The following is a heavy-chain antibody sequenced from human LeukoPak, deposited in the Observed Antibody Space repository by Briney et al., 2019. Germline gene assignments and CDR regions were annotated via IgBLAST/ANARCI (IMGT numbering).Heavy chain of an antibody. CDR1: GFTFSSYA. J-gene: IGHJ6*02. D-gene: IGHD2-15*01. Sequence: GGSLRLSCAASGFTFSSYAMSWVRQAPGKGLEWVSAISGSGGSTYYADSVKGRFTISRDNAKNTLYLQMNSLRAEDTAVYYCARDKTYCSGGSCLTDYGMDVWGQGTTVTVSS. CDR2: ISGSGGST. V-gene: IGHV3-23*01. CDR3: ARDKTYCSGGSCLTDYGMDV.